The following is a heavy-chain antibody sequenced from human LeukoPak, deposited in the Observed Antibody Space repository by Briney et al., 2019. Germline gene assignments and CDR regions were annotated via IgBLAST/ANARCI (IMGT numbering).Heavy chain of an antibody. D-gene: IGHD1-26*01. J-gene: IGHJ4*02. V-gene: IGHV3-7*01. CDR2: IKEDGSEK. CDR1: GFTFSAHW. CDR3: ARDTVGVTGY. Sequence: GGSLRLSCAASGFTFSAHWMSWVRQAPGKGLEWVANIKEDGSEKYYVDSVKGRFTISRDNAKNSLSLQMNSLRAEDTALYYCARDTVGVTGYWGQGTLVTVSS.